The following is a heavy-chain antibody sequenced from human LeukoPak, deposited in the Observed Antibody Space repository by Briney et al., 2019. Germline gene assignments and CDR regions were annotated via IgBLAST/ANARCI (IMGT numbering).Heavy chain of an antibody. V-gene: IGHV4-59*01. J-gene: IGHJ4*02. CDR2: IYDNGNT. CDR1: GGSISGWY. D-gene: IGHD3-16*01. CDR3: ARKTRLTGFFGGLGFNY. Sequence: PSETLSLTCTVSGGSISGWYWSWIRQPPGKGLERIGYIYDNGNTNYNPSLKSRVTMSVDTSKNQFSMKLSSVTAADTATYYCARKTRLTGFFGGLGFNYWGQGTLVTVSS.